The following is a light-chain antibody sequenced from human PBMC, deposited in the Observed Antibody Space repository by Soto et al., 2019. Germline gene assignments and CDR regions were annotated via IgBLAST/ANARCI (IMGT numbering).Light chain of an antibody. J-gene: IGKJ1*01. CDR3: QQYNTYPTWT. CDR1: QSISSW. Sequence: DIQMTPSPSTLSASVGDRVTITCRASQSISSWLAWYQQKPGKAPKLLIYKASSLESRVPSRFSGSESGTELPLTISSLQPDDFATYYCQQYNTYPTWTFGQGTKVEIK. CDR2: KAS. V-gene: IGKV1-5*03.